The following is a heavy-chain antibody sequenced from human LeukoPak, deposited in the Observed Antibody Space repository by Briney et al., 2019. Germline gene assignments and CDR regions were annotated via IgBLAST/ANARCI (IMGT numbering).Heavy chain of an antibody. CDR1: GGSISSSNW. CDR2: IYHSGST. J-gene: IGHJ4*02. Sequence: SGTLSLTCAVSGGSISSSNWWSWVRQPPGKGLEWIGEIYHSGSTNYNRSLKSRVTISVDTSKNQFSLNLNSVTAADTAVYYCAKAFQLAHYYDSSGYYYVFDYWGQGTLVTVSS. V-gene: IGHV4-4*02. CDR3: AKAFQLAHYYDSSGYYYVFDY. D-gene: IGHD3-22*01.